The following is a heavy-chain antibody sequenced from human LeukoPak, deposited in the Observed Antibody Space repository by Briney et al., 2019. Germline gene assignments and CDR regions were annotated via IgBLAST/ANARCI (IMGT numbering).Heavy chain of an antibody. CDR2: IYYSGST. D-gene: IGHD5-18*01. V-gene: IGHV4-39*07. CDR3: ARGDTAMVYDAFDI. CDR1: GGSISSSSYY. Sequence: SETLSLTCTVSGGSISSSSYYWGWIRQPPGKGPEWIGSIYYSGSTYYNPSLKSRVTISVDTSKNQFSLKLSSVTAADTAVYYCARGDTAMVYDAFDIWGQGTMVTVSS. J-gene: IGHJ3*02.